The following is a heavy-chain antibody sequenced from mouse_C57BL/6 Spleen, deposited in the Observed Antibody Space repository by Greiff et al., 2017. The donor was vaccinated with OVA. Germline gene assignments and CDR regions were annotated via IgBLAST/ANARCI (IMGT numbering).Heavy chain of an antibody. D-gene: IGHD2-4*01. CDR1: GYTFTDYE. Sequence: QVQLKESGAELVRPGASVTLSCKASGYTFTDYEMHWVKQTPVHGLEWIGAIDPETGGTAYNQKFKGKAILTADKSSSTAYMELRSLTSEDSAVYYGTREGLRRGFAYWGQGTLVTVSA. J-gene: IGHJ3*01. V-gene: IGHV1-15*01. CDR2: IDPETGGT. CDR3: TREGLRRGFAY.